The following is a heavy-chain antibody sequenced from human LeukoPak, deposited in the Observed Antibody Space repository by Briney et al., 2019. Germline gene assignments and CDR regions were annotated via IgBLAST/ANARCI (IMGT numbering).Heavy chain of an antibody. CDR2: ICYSGST. CDR3: ASSTTKAYYYYYMDV. CDR1: GGSISSYY. D-gene: IGHD4-11*01. Sequence: SETLSLTCTVSGGSISSYYWSWIRQPPGKGLEWIGYICYSGSTNYNPSLKSRVTISVATSKKQFSLKLSSVTAADTAVYYCASSTTKAYYYYYMDVWGKGTTVTVSS. J-gene: IGHJ6*03. V-gene: IGHV4-59*08.